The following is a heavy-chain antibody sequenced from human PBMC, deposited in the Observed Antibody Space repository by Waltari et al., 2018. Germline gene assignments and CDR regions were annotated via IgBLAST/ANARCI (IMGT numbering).Heavy chain of an antibody. D-gene: IGHD3-10*01. J-gene: IGHJ4*02. Sequence: QVQLLESGGGVVPPGRSLRLSCAAYGFTFSSYAMPWVRQAPGKGLEWVAVISYDGSNKYYADSVKGRFTISRDNSKNTLYLQMNSLRAEDTAVYYCARSYYGSGSIYWGQGTLVTVSS. CDR1: GFTFSSYA. CDR3: ARSYYGSGSIY. CDR2: ISYDGSNK. V-gene: IGHV3-30-3*01.